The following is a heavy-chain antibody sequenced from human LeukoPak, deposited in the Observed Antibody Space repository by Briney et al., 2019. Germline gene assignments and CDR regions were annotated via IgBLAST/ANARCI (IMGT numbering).Heavy chain of an antibody. CDR1: GFTVSSNY. D-gene: IGHD3-22*01. J-gene: IGHJ5*02. Sequence: GGSLRLSXAASGFTVSSNYMSWVRQAPGKGLEWVSSISGSSSYIYYADSVKGRFTISRDNSKNSLYLQMNSLRTEDTALYYCAKEYYYDSSGSPWWFDPWGQGTLVTVSS. CDR2: ISGSSSYI. V-gene: IGHV3-21*04. CDR3: AKEYYYDSSGSPWWFDP.